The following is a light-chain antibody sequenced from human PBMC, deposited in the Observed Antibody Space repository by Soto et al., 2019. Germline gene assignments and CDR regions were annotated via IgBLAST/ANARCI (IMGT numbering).Light chain of an antibody. V-gene: IGKV2-30*01. CDR1: QSLLYSDGNTY. J-gene: IGKJ5*01. CDR2: EVS. CDR3: MQGTHWPIT. Sequence: DVVMTQSPLSLPVTLGQPASISCRSSQSLLYSDGNTYLTWFQQRPGQSPRRLIYEVSVRDTGAPDRFSGSGSGTEFILKISRVEAEDVGVYYCMQGTHWPITFGQGTRLEI.